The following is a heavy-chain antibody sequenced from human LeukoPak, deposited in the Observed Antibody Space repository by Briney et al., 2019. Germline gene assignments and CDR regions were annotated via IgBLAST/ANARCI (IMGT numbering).Heavy chain of an antibody. Sequence: SETLSLTCTVSGGSISSYYWNWIRQPPGKGLEWIGYIYYSGSTNYNPSLKSRVTISVDTSKNQFSLKLSSVTAAGTAVYYCARGGRWLQEFDYWGQGTLVTVSS. CDR1: GGSISSYY. D-gene: IGHD5-24*01. CDR2: IYYSGST. CDR3: ARGGRWLQEFDY. J-gene: IGHJ4*02. V-gene: IGHV4-59*01.